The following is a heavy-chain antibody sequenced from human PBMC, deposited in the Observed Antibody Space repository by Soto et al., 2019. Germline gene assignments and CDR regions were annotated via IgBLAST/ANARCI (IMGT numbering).Heavy chain of an antibody. V-gene: IGHV3-48*02. J-gene: IGHJ6*02. Sequence: GGSLRLSCAASGFTFSSYSMNWVRQAPGKGLEWVSYISSSSSTIYYADSVKGRFTISRDNAKNSLYLQMNSLRDEDTAVYYCARDLSVVVPAASRYYYYGMDVWGQGTTVTVSS. D-gene: IGHD2-2*01. CDR2: ISSSSSTI. CDR3: ARDLSVVVPAASRYYYYGMDV. CDR1: GFTFSSYS.